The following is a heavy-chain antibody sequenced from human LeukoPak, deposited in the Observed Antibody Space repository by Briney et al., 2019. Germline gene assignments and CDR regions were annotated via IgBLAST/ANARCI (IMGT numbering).Heavy chain of an antibody. CDR2: IYTSGST. CDR1: GGSISSYY. V-gene: IGHV4-4*07. J-gene: IGHJ3*02. Sequence: SETLSLTCTVAGGSISSYYWRWIRQPPGKGLEWIERIYTSGSTNYNPSLKSRVTMSVDTSKNQFSLKPSSVTAADTAVYYCARDVRHSYGHDAFDIWGQGTMVTVSS. D-gene: IGHD5-18*01. CDR3: ARDVRHSYGHDAFDI.